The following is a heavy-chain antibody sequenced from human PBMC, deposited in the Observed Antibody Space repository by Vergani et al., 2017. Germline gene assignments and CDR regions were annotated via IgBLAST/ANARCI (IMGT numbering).Heavy chain of an antibody. D-gene: IGHD6-6*01. CDR1: GFSFPGYA. CDR2: VSGSSATP. Sequence: EVQLLESGGGLVQPGGSLRLSCEASGFSFPGYAMSWVRQAPGKGLEWVSSVSGSSATPYYADSVKGRFIISRDNSKNTLHLQMNSLRADDTAVYYCATSRSLDYWGQGTLVTVSS. CDR3: ATSRSLDY. V-gene: IGHV3-23*01. J-gene: IGHJ4*02.